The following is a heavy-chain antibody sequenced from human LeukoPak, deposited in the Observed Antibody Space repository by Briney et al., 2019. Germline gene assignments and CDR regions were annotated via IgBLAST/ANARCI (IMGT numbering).Heavy chain of an antibody. CDR3: ASNYYDSSGFFDY. V-gene: IGHV1-69*13. CDR2: IIPIFGTA. CDR1: GGTFSSYA. D-gene: IGHD3-22*01. Sequence: GASVKVSCTASGGTFSSYAISWVRQAPGQGLEWMGGIIPIFGTANYAQKFQGRVTITADESTSTAYMELSSLRSEDTAVYYCASNYYDSSGFFDYWGQGTLVTVSS. J-gene: IGHJ4*02.